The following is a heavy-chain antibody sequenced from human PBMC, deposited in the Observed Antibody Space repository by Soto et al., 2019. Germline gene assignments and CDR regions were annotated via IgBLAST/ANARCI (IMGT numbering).Heavy chain of an antibody. CDR2: IIPIFSTT. J-gene: IGHJ1*01. CDR1: EGTFSSYA. CDR3: AREGYCSGGSCYNFQH. V-gene: IGHV1-69*01. Sequence: QVQLVQSGAEVKKPGSSVKVSCKASEGTFSSYAISWVRQAPGQGLEWMGGIIPIFSTTNYAQKFQGRVTLTADESTSTAYMELSSLRSEDTAVYYCAREGYCSGGSCYNFQHWGQGTLVTVSS. D-gene: IGHD2-15*01.